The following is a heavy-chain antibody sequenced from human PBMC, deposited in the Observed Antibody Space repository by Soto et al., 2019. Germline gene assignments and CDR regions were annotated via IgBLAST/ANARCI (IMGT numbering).Heavy chain of an antibody. J-gene: IGHJ6*02. V-gene: IGHV1-18*04. CDR1: GYTFTTYG. CDR3: ARDGERDTGLNFYYYLHGLDV. D-gene: IGHD1-1*01. CDR2: ISPYNGTT. Sequence: GASVKVSCKASGYTFTTYGISWVRQAPGQGLEWMGWISPYNGTTKYAEKFQGEMTMTTDTATSTAYMDLRSLRSDDAAVYYCARDGERDTGLNFYYYLHGLDVWGQGATVTVSS.